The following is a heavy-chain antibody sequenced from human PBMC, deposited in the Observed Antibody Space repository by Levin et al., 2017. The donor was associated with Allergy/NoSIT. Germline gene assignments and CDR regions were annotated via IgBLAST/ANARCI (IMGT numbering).Heavy chain of an antibody. D-gene: IGHD4-23*01. Sequence: GESLKISCQASGYSFTSYWFGWVRQRPGKGLEWMGLIFPSDSDTRVSPSFQGQIIMSVDKSISTAYLHWNSLKASETAMYYCARRDSDGSNSFDFWGQGTLVTVSS. CDR2: IFPSDSDT. CDR3: ARRDSDGSNSFDF. CDR1: GYSFTSYW. V-gene: IGHV5-51*01. J-gene: IGHJ4*02.